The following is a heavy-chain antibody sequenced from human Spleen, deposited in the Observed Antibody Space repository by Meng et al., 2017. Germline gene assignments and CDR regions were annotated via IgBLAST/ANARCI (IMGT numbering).Heavy chain of an antibody. V-gene: IGHV3-23*01. CDR1: GFTLSSYA. CDR3: AALLSIRFDH. J-gene: IGHJ4*02. Sequence: GESPIISCAAPGFTLSSYAMSWVRQAPGQGLEWVSAISGSGGNTYYADSVKGRFTISRDNSKSTLYLQMNSLRAEDTATYYCAALLSIRFDHWGQGTVVTVSS. CDR2: ISGSGGNT. D-gene: IGHD3-10*01.